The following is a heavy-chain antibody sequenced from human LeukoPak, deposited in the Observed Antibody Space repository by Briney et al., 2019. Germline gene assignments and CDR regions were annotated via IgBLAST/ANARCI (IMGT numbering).Heavy chain of an antibody. CDR3: AREQYFYESSGYYYRSGMDV. Sequence: GSLRLSCAASGFTFSRYEVNWVRQAPGKGLEWVSYISSSGSITYYADSVRGRSTISRDNAKNSLYLQMNSLRAEDTAVYYCAREQYFYESSGYYYRSGMDVWGQGTTVTVSS. D-gene: IGHD3-22*01. J-gene: IGHJ6*02. CDR1: GFTFSRYE. CDR2: ISSSGSIT. V-gene: IGHV3-48*03.